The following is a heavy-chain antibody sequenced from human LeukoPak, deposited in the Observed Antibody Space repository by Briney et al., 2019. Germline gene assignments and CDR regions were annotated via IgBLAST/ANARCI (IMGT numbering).Heavy chain of an antibody. CDR1: GYTLTELS. Sequence: ASVKVSCKVSGYTLTELSMHWVRQAPGKGLEWMGGFDPEDGETIYAQKFQGRVTMTEDTSTDTAYMELSSLRSEDTAVYYCATGFFTYPKHGSGSYQSRYYYYYGMDVWGQGTTVTVSS. V-gene: IGHV1-24*01. CDR3: ATGFFTYPKHGSGSYQSRYYYYYGMDV. D-gene: IGHD3-10*01. J-gene: IGHJ6*02. CDR2: FDPEDGET.